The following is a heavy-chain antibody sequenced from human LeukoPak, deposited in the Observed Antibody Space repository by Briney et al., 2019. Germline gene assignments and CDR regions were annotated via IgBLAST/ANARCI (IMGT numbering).Heavy chain of an antibody. CDR3: ARGDSSGWYHFDN. Sequence: PSETLSLTCTVSGGSISSGSYYWSWIRQPAGKGLEWIGRIYTSGSTNYNPSLKSRVTISVDTSKNQFSLKLSSVTAADTAVYYCARGDSSGWYHFDNWGQGTLVTVSS. D-gene: IGHD6-19*01. CDR2: IYTSGST. V-gene: IGHV4-61*02. J-gene: IGHJ4*02. CDR1: GGSISSGSYY.